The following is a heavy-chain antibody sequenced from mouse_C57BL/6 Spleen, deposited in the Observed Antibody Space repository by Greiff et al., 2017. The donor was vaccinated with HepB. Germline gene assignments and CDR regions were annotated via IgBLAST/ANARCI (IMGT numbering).Heavy chain of an antibody. V-gene: IGHV1-64*01. CDR3: ARPNYDGSSYWYFDV. D-gene: IGHD1-1*01. J-gene: IGHJ1*03. Sequence: QVQLQQPGAELVKPGASVKLSCKASGYTFTSYWMHWVKQRPGQGLEWIGMIHPNSGSTNDNEKFKSKATLTVDKSSSTAYMQLSSLTSEDSAVYYCARPNYDGSSYWYFDVWGTGTTVTVSS. CDR1: GYTFTSYW. CDR2: IHPNSGST.